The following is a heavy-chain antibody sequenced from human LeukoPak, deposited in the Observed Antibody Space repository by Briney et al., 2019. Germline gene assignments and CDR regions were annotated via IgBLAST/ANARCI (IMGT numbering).Heavy chain of an antibody. CDR2: INHSGST. J-gene: IGHJ4*02. D-gene: IGHD5-12*01. Sequence: SETLSLTCAVYGGSFSGYYWSWIRQPPGKGLEWIGEINHSGSTNYNPSLKSRVTISVDTSKNQFSLKLSSVIAADTAVYYCARHTTRGYSGYDPFDYWGQGTLVTVSS. CDR3: ARHTTRGYSGYDPFDY. CDR1: GGSFSGYY. V-gene: IGHV4-34*01.